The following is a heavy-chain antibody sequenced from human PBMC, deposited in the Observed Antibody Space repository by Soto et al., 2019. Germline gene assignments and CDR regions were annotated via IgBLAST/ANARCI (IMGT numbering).Heavy chain of an antibody. J-gene: IGHJ6*02. CDR1: GGSVSSGGSY. Sequence: SETLSLTCTVCGGSVSSGGSYWSWIRQPPGKVLEWIGYILYSGSTNYNPSLKSRVTMSVDTSRNQFSLNLIPVTAADTAVYYCARVSRGSNYYYGMDVWGQGTTVTVSS. CDR2: ILYSGST. CDR3: ARVSRGSNYYYGMDV. V-gene: IGHV4-61*08. D-gene: IGHD3-10*01.